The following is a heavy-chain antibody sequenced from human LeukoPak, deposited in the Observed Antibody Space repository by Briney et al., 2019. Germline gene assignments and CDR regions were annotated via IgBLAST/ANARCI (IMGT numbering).Heavy chain of an antibody. J-gene: IGHJ4*02. Sequence: GGSLRLSCAASGFTFSSYEMNWVRQAPGKGLEWVSYISSSGSTIYYADSVKGRFTISRDNAKNSLYLQMNSLRAEDTAVYYCARDGSYVVAHYLDYWGQGTLVTVSS. CDR2: ISSSGSTI. CDR3: ARDGSYVVAHYLDY. D-gene: IGHD3-16*01. CDR1: GFTFSSYE. V-gene: IGHV3-48*03.